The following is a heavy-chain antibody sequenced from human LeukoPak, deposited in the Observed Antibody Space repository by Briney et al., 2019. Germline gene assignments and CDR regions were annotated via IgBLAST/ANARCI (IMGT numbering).Heavy chain of an antibody. CDR3: AKDGQWELADPRMDY. CDR1: GFTFSSYA. D-gene: IGHD1-26*01. Sequence: PGGSLRLSCAASGFTFSSYAMSWVRQAPGKGLEWVAVISYDGSNKYYADSVKGRFTISRDNSKNTLYLQMNSLRAEDTAVYYCAKDGQWELADPRMDYWGQGTLVTVSS. V-gene: IGHV3-30*18. J-gene: IGHJ4*02. CDR2: ISYDGSNK.